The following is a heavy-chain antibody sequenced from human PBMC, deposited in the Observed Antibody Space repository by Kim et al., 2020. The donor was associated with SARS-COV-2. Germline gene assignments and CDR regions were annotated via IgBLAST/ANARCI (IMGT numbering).Heavy chain of an antibody. CDR2: IYYSGST. D-gene: IGHD2-2*01. CDR1: GGSISSGGYY. Sequence: SETLSLTCTVSGGSISSGGYYWSWIRQHPGKGLEWIGYIYYSGSTYYNPSLKSRVTISVDTSKNQFSLKLSSVTAADTAVYYCARDKLGYCSSTSCTDGDSQAFDAFDIWGQGTMVTVSS. J-gene: IGHJ3*02. V-gene: IGHV4-31*03. CDR3: ARDKLGYCSSTSCTDGDSQAFDAFDI.